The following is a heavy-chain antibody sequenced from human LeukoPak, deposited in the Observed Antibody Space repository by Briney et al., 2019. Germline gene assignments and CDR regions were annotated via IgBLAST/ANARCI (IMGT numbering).Heavy chain of an antibody. CDR3: ARETSANYDY. D-gene: IGHD2-2*01. J-gene: IGHJ4*02. V-gene: IGHV3-7*05. Sequence: GGSLRLSCAASGYTFSSYWMSWVRQAPGKGLEWVANMNQDGSEKYFVDSVKGRFTISRDNAKNSLYLQMNSLRADDTAVYYCARETSANYDYWGQGTLVIVSS. CDR1: GYTFSSYW. CDR2: MNQDGSEK.